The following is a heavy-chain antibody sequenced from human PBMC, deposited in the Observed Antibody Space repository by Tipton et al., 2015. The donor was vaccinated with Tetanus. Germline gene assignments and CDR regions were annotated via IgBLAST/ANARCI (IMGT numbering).Heavy chain of an antibody. CDR3: ARDQGGGRVVRLNWFDP. D-gene: IGHD6-6*01. Sequence: TLSLTCSVSGGSISGSGYFWNWVRQSPGKGLEWIGYIYYSGDTYINPSLKSRVSMSVDTSKNQISLNLSSVTAADTAAYYCARDQGGGRVVRLNWFDPWGQGVLVTVSS. J-gene: IGHJ5*02. V-gene: IGHV4-31*03. CDR2: IYYSGDT. CDR1: GGSISGSGYF.